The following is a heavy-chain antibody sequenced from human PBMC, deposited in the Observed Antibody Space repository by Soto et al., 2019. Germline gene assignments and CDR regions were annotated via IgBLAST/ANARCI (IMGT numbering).Heavy chain of an antibody. CDR1: GDSINNYY. CDR2: IYYSGRT. Sequence: QVQLQESGPGLVKPSETLSLICTVSGDSINNYYWSWIRQPPGKGLEWIGYIYYSGRTDYNPSLKSRVTISVDTSKTQFSLKLSSVTAADTAVYYCARDWNRGYAPWGQGTLVTVSS. CDR3: ARDWNRGYAP. J-gene: IGHJ5*02. V-gene: IGHV4-59*01. D-gene: IGHD5-12*01.